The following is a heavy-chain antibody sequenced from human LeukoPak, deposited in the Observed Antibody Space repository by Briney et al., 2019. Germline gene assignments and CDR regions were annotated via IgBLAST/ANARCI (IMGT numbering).Heavy chain of an antibody. Sequence: GASVTVSCKASGYSFTTYGITWVRQAPGHGLEWMGWISTYNGNTKYSQKLQGRVTMTTDTSTTTVYMELRSLRSDDTAVYYCARDPNQYEAVHPFDYWGQGTLVTVSS. CDR2: ISTYNGNT. V-gene: IGHV1-18*01. D-gene: IGHD6-19*01. CDR3: ARDPNQYEAVHPFDY. CDR1: GYSFTTYG. J-gene: IGHJ4*02.